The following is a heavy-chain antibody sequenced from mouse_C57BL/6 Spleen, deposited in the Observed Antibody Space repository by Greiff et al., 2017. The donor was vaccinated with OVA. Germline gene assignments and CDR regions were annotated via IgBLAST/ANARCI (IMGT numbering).Heavy chain of an antibody. Sequence: QVQLQQPGAELVKPGASVKLSCKASGYTFTSYWMHWVKQRPGQGLEWIGMIHPNSGSTNYNEKFKSKATLTVDKSSSTAYMQLSSLTSEDSADYYGARETRGGSSPYWYFDVWGTGTTVTVSS. CDR1: GYTFTSYW. V-gene: IGHV1-64*01. CDR2: IHPNSGST. D-gene: IGHD1-1*01. J-gene: IGHJ1*03. CDR3: ARETRGGSSPYWYFDV.